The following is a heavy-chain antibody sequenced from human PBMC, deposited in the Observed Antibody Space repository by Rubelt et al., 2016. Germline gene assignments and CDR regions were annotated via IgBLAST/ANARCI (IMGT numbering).Heavy chain of an antibody. D-gene: IGHD4-17*01. V-gene: IGHV4-4*09. CDR3: ARLDYGDYNDAFDI. J-gene: IGHJ3*02. Sequence: NPFLKSRVTISVDTSKNQFSLKLSSVTAADTAVYYCARLDYGDYNDAFDIWGQGTMVTVSS.